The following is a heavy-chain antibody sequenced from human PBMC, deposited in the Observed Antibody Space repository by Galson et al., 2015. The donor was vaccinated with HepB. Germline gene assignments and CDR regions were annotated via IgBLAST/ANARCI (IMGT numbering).Heavy chain of an antibody. V-gene: IGHV3-11*01. J-gene: IGHJ3*02. CDR1: GFTFSDYY. D-gene: IGHD1-26*01. CDR3: ARDIVGATSPPI. Sequence: SLRLSCAASGFTFSDYYMSWIRQAPGKGLEWVSYIRSSGSTIYYADSVKGRFTISRDNAKNSLYLQMNSLRAEDTAVYYCARDIVGATSPPIWGQGTMVTVSS. CDR2: IRSSGSTI.